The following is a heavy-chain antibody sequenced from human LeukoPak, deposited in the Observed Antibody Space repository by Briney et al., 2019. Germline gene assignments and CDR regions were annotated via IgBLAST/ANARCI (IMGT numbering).Heavy chain of an antibody. CDR2: MSPNGDST. J-gene: IGHJ3*02. CDR1: GYPFTKFY. D-gene: IGHD1-26*01. Sequence: ASVKVSCKASGYPFTKFYMHWVRQAPGHGLEWMGLMSPNGDSTLYSQKFQGRVTITRDMSTSTAYMELSSLRSEDTAVYYCATSSALVGGRSDGAFDIWGQGTMVTVSS. V-gene: IGHV1-46*01. CDR3: ATSSALVGGRSDGAFDI.